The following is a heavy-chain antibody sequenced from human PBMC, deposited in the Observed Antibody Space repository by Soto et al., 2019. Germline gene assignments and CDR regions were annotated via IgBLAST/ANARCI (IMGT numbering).Heavy chain of an antibody. CDR3: ARDRYDIPLGNNWFDP. V-gene: IGHV1-18*01. Sequence: GASVKVSCKASGYTFTSYGISWVRQAPGQGLEWMGWISAYNGNTNYAQKLQGRVTMTTDTSTSTAYMELRSLRSDDTAVYYCARDRYDIPLGNNWFDPWGQGTLVTVSS. D-gene: IGHD3-9*01. CDR1: GYTFTSYG. J-gene: IGHJ5*02. CDR2: ISAYNGNT.